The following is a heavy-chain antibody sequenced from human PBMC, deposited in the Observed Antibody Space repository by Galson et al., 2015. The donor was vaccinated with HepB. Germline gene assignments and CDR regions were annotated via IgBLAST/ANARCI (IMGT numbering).Heavy chain of an antibody. J-gene: IGHJ5*02. Sequence: SLRLSCAASGFTFSNAWMSWVRQAPGKGLEWVGRIKSKTDGGTTDYAAPVKGRFTISRDDSKNTLYLQMNSLKTEDTAVYYCTSSLFLAAGRFDPWGQGTLVTVSS. CDR1: GFTFSNAW. D-gene: IGHD6-13*01. V-gene: IGHV3-15*01. CDR2: IKSKTDGGTT. CDR3: TSSLFLAAGRFDP.